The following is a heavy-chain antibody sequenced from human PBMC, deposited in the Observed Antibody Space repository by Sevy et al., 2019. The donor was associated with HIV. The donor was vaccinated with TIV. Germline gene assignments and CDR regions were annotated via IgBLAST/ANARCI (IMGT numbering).Heavy chain of an antibody. J-gene: IGHJ4*02. CDR1: GFTFSNAW. D-gene: IGHD5-18*01. V-gene: IGHV3-15*07. Sequence: GGSLRLSCAASGFTFSNAWMNWVRQAPGKGLEWVGRIQSKTDGGTTDYAAPVKGRVTISRDDSKNTLYLQMNSQKTEHTEVYHCTQDGGGYNYGYYFDYWDPGTLLPVSS. CDR2: IQSKTDGGTT. CDR3: TQDGGGYNYGYYFDY.